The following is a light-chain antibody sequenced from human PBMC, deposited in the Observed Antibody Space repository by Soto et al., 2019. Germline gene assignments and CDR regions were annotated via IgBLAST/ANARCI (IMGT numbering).Light chain of an antibody. J-gene: IGLJ1*01. V-gene: IGLV2-14*01. CDR2: AVS. Sequence: QSALTQPAPVSGSPGQSITISCTGTSSGIGDYNFVSWYQQYPGKAPKLVIFAVSSRPSGVSHRFSGSKSGNTASLTISGLQAEDEADYYCSSSTGTTTHHVFGTGTKVTVL. CDR1: SSGIGDYNF. CDR3: SSSTGTTTHHV.